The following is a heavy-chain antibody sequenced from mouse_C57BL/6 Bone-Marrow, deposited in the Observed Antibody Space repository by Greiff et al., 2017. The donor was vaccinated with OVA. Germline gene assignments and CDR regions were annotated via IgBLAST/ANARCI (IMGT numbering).Heavy chain of an antibody. CDR1: GYSITSGYY. J-gene: IGHJ2*01. Sequence: EVKLMESGPGLVKPSQSLSLTCSVTGYSITSGYYWNWIRQFPGNKLEWMGYISYDGSNNYNPSLKNRISITRDTSKNQFFLKLNSVTTEDTATYYCARALDWGQGTTLTVSS. CDR2: ISYDGSN. V-gene: IGHV3-6*01. CDR3: ARALD.